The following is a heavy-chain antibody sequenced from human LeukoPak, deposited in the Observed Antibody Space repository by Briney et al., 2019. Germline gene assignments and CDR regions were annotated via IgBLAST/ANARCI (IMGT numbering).Heavy chain of an antibody. D-gene: IGHD2-2*02. J-gene: IGHJ3*02. CDR1: GYSISSGYY. Sequence: SETLSLTCAVSGYSISSGYYWGWIRQPPGKGLEWIGSIYHSGSTYYNPSLKSRVTISVDTSKNRFSLKLSSVTAADTAVYYCARQTGYCSSTSCYTKNDAFDIWGQGTMVTVSS. CDR3: ARQTGYCSSTSCYTKNDAFDI. V-gene: IGHV4-38-2*01. CDR2: IYHSGST.